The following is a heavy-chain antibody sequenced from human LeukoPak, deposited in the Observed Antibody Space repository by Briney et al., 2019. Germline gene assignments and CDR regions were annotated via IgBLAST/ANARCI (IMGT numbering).Heavy chain of an antibody. V-gene: IGHV1-2*06. Sequence: ASVKVSCKASGYTFTGYYMHWVRQAPGQGLEWMGRINPNSGGTNYAQKFQGRVTMTRDTSISTAYMELSRLESDDTAVYYCASRIAAAGTLSYWGQGTLVTVSS. J-gene: IGHJ4*02. CDR3: ASRIAAAGTLSY. CDR2: INPNSGGT. D-gene: IGHD6-13*01. CDR1: GYTFTGYY.